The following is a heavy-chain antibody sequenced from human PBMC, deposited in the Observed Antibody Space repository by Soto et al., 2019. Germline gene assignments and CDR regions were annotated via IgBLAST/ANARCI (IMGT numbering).Heavy chain of an antibody. CDR1: GFTFSSYA. J-gene: IGHJ3*02. V-gene: IGHV3-23*01. CDR3: AKYTSGWFNDAFDI. Sequence: GSLRLSCAASGFTFSSYAMTWVRQAPGQGLEWVSAVSGTGVSTYYADSVKGRFTISRHNSKNTLSLQLNSLRAEDTAVYYCAKYTSGWFNDAFDIWGHGTKVTV. D-gene: IGHD6-19*01. CDR2: VSGTGVST.